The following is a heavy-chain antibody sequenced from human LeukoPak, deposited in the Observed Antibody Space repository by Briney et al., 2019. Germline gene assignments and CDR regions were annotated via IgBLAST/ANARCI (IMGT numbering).Heavy chain of an antibody. J-gene: IGHJ5*02. Sequence: SVKVSCKASGGTFSSYAISWVRQAPGQGLEWMGGIIPIFGTANYAQKFQGGVTITADKSTSTAYMELSSLRSEDTAVYYRARTRVPAAMMNWFDPWGQGTLVTVSS. CDR1: GGTFSSYA. CDR3: ARTRVPAAMMNWFDP. D-gene: IGHD2-2*01. CDR2: IIPIFGTA. V-gene: IGHV1-69*06.